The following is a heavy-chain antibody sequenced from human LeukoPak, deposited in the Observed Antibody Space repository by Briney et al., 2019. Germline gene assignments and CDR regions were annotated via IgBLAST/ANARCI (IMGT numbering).Heavy chain of an antibody. CDR2: ICRSGGTI. D-gene: IGHD2-21*02. Sequence: PGGSLRLSCAASGFRFSDYSMNWVRQAPGKGLEWVSYICRSGGTIFYDYSVNGRFTTSTDNAKNSLYLQMINLRDEDTAVYHCARIGAGVPSHYCGGACRYYSDFWGQGALVTVSS. CDR1: GFRFSDYS. CDR3: ARIGAGVPSHYCGGACRYYSDF. J-gene: IGHJ4*02. V-gene: IGHV3-48*02.